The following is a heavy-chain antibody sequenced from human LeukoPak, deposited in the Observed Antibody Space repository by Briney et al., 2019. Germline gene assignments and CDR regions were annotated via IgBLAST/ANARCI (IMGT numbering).Heavy chain of an antibody. CDR1: GYTFTSYA. V-gene: IGHV1-3*01. J-gene: IGHJ4*02. CDR3: ASSVFGLLRPYYFDY. Sequence: AASVKVSCKASGYTFTSYAMHWVRQAPGQRLEWMGWINAGNGNTKYSQKFQGRVTITRDTSASTAYMELSSLRSEDTAVYYCASSVFGLLRPYYFDYWGQGTLVTVSS. CDR2: INAGNGNT. D-gene: IGHD1-26*01.